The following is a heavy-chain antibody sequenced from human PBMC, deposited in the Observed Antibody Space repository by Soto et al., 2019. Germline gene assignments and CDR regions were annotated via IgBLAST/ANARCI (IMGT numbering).Heavy chain of an antibody. D-gene: IGHD4-17*01. Sequence: SVKVSCKASGGTFSSYAISWVRQAPGQGLEWMGGIIPIFGTANYAQKFQGRVTITADESTSTAYMELSSLRPEDTAVYYCARVQFGDSKYYFDYWGQGTLVTVSS. CDR3: ARVQFGDSKYYFDY. CDR2: IIPIFGTA. V-gene: IGHV1-69*13. CDR1: GGTFSSYA. J-gene: IGHJ4*02.